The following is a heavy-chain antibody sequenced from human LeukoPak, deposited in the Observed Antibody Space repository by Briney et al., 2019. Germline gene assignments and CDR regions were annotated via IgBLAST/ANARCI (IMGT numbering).Heavy chain of an antibody. Sequence: PGGSLRLSCAASGFTFSSYWMSWVRQAPGKGLEWVANIKQDGSEKCYVDSVKGRFTISRDNAKNSLYLQMNSLRAEDTAVYYCARDSGYDILTGYLYYYGMDVWGQGTTVTVPS. D-gene: IGHD3-9*01. CDR2: IKQDGSEK. V-gene: IGHV3-7*01. CDR1: GFTFSSYW. CDR3: ARDSGYDILTGYLYYYGMDV. J-gene: IGHJ6*02.